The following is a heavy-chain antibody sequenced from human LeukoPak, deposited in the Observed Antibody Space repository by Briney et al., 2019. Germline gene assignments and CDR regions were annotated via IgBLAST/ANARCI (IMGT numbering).Heavy chain of an antibody. CDR1: GFTFSSYA. V-gene: IGHV3-23*01. J-gene: IGHJ6*02. CDR2: ISGSGGST. Sequence: GRSLRLSCAASGFTFSSYAMSWVRQAPGKGLEWVSAISGSGGSTYYADSVKGRFTISRDNSKNTLYLQMNSLRAEDTAVYYCAKEIMVEMATTYYYYYGMDVWGQGTTVTVSS. D-gene: IGHD5-24*01. CDR3: AKEIMVEMATTYYYYYGMDV.